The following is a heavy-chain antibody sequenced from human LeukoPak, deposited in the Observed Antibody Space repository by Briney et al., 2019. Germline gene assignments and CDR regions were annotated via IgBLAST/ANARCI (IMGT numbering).Heavy chain of an antibody. CDR2: INPNSGGT. D-gene: IGHD5-18*01. J-gene: IGHJ6*03. CDR1: GYTFTGYY. Sequence: AASVKVSCKASGYTFTGYYMHWVRQAPGQGLEWMGWINPNSGGTNYAQKFQGRVTMTRDTSISTAYMELSRLRSDDTAVYYCARDCCRYSYGYIYYYYMDVWGKGTTVTISS. CDR3: ARDCCRYSYGYIYYYYMDV. V-gene: IGHV1-2*02.